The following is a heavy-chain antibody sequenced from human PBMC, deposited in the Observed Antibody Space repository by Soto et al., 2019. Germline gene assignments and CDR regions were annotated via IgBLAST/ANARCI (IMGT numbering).Heavy chain of an antibody. J-gene: IGHJ6*04. CDR2: VSPPFRTS. Sequence: QVQLVQSGAEVTKPGSSVKVSCKTSGVSFNNNGIGWVRQAPGHGLEWMGGVSPPFRTSNYARKFQGSISITADASTGTVNMELSSLTSEDTAEYYCARVLYYGSGSYSPYGMDVWGEGTTVTVSS. CDR3: ARVLYYGSGSYSPYGMDV. D-gene: IGHD3-10*01. CDR1: GVSFNNNG. V-gene: IGHV1-69*01.